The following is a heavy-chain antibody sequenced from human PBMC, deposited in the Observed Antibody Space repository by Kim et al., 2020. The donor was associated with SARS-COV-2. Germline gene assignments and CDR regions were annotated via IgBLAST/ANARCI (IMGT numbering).Heavy chain of an antibody. CDR3: ARDSGDDYYYGMDV. CDR1: GFTFSSYA. CDR2: ISYDGSNK. Sequence: GGSLRLSCAASGFTFSSYAMHWVRQAPGKGLEWVAVISYDGSNKYYADSVKGRFTISRDNSKNTLYLQMNSLRAEDTAVYYCARDSGDDYYYGMDVWGQGPPVTVSS. D-gene: IGHD1-26*01. V-gene: IGHV3-30-3*01. J-gene: IGHJ6*02.